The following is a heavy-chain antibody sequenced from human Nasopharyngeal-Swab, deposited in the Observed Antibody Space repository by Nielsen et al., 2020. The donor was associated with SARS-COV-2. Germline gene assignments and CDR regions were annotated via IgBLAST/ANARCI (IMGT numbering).Heavy chain of an antibody. CDR3: ARLGSIVGGTPLDY. V-gene: IGHV3-53*01. CDR1: GFTVSSNY. J-gene: IGHJ4*02. D-gene: IGHD1-26*01. CDR2: IYSGDTT. Sequence: GESLKISCAASGFTVSSNYMTWVRQAPGKGLDWVSIIYSGDTTYYADSVKGRFTISRDTSKNTLYLQMNNLRVDDTAIYYCARLGSIVGGTPLDYWGQGTLVPSPQ.